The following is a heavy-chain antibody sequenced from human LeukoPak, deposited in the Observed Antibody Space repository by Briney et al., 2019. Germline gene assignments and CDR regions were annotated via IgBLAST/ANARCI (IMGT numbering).Heavy chain of an antibody. CDR2: IYYSGST. CDR3: ATYSSGWYQDAFDI. V-gene: IGHV4-59*08. CDR1: GGSISSYY. J-gene: IGHJ3*02. D-gene: IGHD6-19*01. Sequence: SETLSLTCTVSGGSISSYYWSWIRQPPGKGLEWIGYIYYSGSTNYDPSLKSRVTISVDTSKNQFSLKLSSVTAADTAVYYCATYSSGWYQDAFDIWGQGTMVTVSS.